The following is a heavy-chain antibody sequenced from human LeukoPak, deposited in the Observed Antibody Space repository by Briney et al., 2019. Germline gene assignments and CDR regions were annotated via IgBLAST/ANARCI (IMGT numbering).Heavy chain of an antibody. CDR3: ARHDVSESSHDY. D-gene: IGHD2/OR15-2a*01. J-gene: IGHJ4*02. CDR2: IYYSGST. V-gene: IGHV4-39*01. CDR1: GGSISSSSYY. Sequence: SETLSLTCTVSGGSISSSSYYWVWIRQPPGKGLEWIGSIYYSGSTYYNPSLKSRVTISVDTSKNQFTLKLSSVTAADTAVYYCARHDVSESSHDYWGQGTLVTVSS.